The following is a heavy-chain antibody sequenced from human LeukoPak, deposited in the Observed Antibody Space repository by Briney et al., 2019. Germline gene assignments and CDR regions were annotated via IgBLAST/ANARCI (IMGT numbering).Heavy chain of an antibody. V-gene: IGHV3-49*04. CDR2: IRSKTYGGTT. CDR1: GFTFCDQS. D-gene: IGHD5-18*01. Sequence: GGSLRLACTPSGFTFCDQSMGWVRQAPGKVLEGVGFIRSKTYGGTTEYAASVKDRGTISRDDSKSLASLEMNRLKTEDTAEYYCTRGPIQLWLHDGLDVWGQGTTVTVSS. CDR3: TRGPIQLWLHDGLDV. J-gene: IGHJ6*02.